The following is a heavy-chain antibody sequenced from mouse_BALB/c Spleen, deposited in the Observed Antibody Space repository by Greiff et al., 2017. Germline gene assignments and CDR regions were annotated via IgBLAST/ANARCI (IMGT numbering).Heavy chain of an antibody. CDR1: GYTFTSYV. CDR2: INPYNDGT. CDR3: ARSGLLWAYDMDY. Sequence: EVQLQQSGPELVKPGASVKMSCKASGYTFTSYVMHWVKQKPGQGLEWIGYINPYNDGTKYNEKFKGKATLTSDKSSSTAYMELSSLTSEDSAVYYCARSGLLWAYDMDYWGQGTSVTVSS. J-gene: IGHJ4*01. V-gene: IGHV1-14*01. D-gene: IGHD2-10*01.